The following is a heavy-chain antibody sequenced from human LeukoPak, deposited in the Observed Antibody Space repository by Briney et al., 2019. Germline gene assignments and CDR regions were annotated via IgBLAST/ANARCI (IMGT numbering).Heavy chain of an antibody. Sequence: SETLSLTCSVSGGSLSTYSWSWVRQSPGKRLEWIGYIYYGGTTNYNPSLKSRVTISADTAKNQFSLRLRSVPAADTAIYYCARDTTVASGMQHWGQGTLVTVSS. CDR2: IYYGGTT. J-gene: IGHJ1*01. D-gene: IGHD4-23*01. CDR3: ARDTTVASGMQH. V-gene: IGHV4-59*01. CDR1: GGSLSTYS.